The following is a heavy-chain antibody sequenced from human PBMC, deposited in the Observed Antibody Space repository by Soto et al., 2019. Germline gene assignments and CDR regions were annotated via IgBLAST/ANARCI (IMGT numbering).Heavy chain of an antibody. D-gene: IGHD2-2*02. J-gene: IGHJ4*02. CDR2: ISGSGGST. Sequence: GGSLRLSCAASGFTFISYAMSWVLQAPWKGLEWVSAISGSGGSTYYADSVKGRFTISRDNSKNTLYLQMNSLRAEDTAVYYCAKEIVVVPAATPFDYWGQGTLVTVSS. V-gene: IGHV3-23*01. CDR3: AKEIVVVPAATPFDY. CDR1: GFTFISYA.